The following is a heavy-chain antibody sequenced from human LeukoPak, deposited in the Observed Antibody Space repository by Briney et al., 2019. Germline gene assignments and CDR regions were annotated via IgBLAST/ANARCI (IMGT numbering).Heavy chain of an antibody. CDR1: GYTLTELS. V-gene: IGHV1-24*01. D-gene: IGHD6-19*01. Sequence: ASVKVFCKVSGYTLTELSMHWVRQAPGKGLEWMGGFDPEDGETIYAQKFQGRVTMTEDTSTDTAYMELSSLRSEDTAVYYCATDLAVAGYFDYWGQGTLVTVSS. J-gene: IGHJ4*02. CDR3: ATDLAVAGYFDY. CDR2: FDPEDGET.